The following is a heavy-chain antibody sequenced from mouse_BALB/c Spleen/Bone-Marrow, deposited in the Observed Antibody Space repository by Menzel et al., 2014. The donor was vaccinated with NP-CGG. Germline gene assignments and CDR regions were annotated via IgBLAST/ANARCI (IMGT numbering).Heavy chain of an antibody. CDR2: IRNKANGYTT. CDR3: ARDQGRVVFDY. V-gene: IGHV7-3*02. J-gene: IGHJ2*01. Sequence: EVQLVESGGGLVQPGGSLRLSCAPSGFTFTDYYMNWVRQPPGKALEWLGSIRNKANGYTTEYSASVMGRFTVSRDNPQIILYLQMNTLRAEDSATYYCARDQGRVVFDYWGQGTTLTVSS. CDR1: GFTFTDYY.